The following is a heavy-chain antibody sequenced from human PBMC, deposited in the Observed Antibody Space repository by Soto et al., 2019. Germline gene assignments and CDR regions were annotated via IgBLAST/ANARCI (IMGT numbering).Heavy chain of an antibody. D-gene: IGHD2-15*01. CDR2: IYYSGST. V-gene: IGHV4-39*02. CDR1: GGSISSSSYY. Sequence: TSETLSLTCTVSGGSISSSSYYWGWIRQPPGKGLEWIGSIYYSGSTYYNPSLKSRVTISVDTSKNQFSLKLSSVTAADTALYYCARERGYCSGGSCPVDYWGQGTLVTVSS. CDR3: ARERGYCSGGSCPVDY. J-gene: IGHJ4*02.